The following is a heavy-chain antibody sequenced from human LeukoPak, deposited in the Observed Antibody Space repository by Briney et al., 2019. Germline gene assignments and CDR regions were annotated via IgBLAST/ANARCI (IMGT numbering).Heavy chain of an antibody. Sequence: PSETLSLTCTVSGYSISSGYYWGWIRQPPGKGLEWIGNIYHSGSTYYNPSHKSRVTISVDTSKNQFSLKLTSVTATDTAVYYCARSRRSWSTFDYWGQGTLVTVSS. CDR2: IYHSGST. J-gene: IGHJ4*02. V-gene: IGHV4-38-2*02. CDR3: ARSRRSWSTFDY. D-gene: IGHD6-13*01. CDR1: GYSISSGYY.